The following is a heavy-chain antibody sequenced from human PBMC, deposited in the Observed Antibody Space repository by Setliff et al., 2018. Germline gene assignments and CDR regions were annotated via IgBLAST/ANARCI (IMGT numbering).Heavy chain of an antibody. CDR3: SRLVRYCTTTTCQSVPGGDF. Sequence: ASVKVSCKSSGYTLINYGISWVRQAPGQGLEWMGWIGAYTGNTNYAQKFQGRVTMTTDTSTSTAYMELRSLRSDDTAVYYCSRLVRYCTTTTCQSVPGGDFWGQGTLVTVSS. CDR1: GYTLINYG. D-gene: IGHD2-8*01. V-gene: IGHV1-18*01. J-gene: IGHJ4*02. CDR2: IGAYTGNT.